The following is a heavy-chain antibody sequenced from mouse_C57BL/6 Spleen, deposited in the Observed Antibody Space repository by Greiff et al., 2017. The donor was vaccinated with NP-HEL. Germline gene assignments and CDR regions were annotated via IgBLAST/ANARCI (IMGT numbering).Heavy chain of an antibody. CDR2: ISNGGGST. CDR1: GFTFSDYY. J-gene: IGHJ1*03. V-gene: IGHV5-12*01. Sequence: EVKLMESGGGLVQPGGSLKLSCAASGFTFSDYYMYWVRQTPEKRLEWVAYISNGGGSTYYPDTVKGRFTISRDNAKNTLYLQMSRLKSEDTAMYYCARQGITTVVAEGYFDVWGTGTTVTVSS. CDR3: ARQGITTVVAEGYFDV. D-gene: IGHD1-1*01.